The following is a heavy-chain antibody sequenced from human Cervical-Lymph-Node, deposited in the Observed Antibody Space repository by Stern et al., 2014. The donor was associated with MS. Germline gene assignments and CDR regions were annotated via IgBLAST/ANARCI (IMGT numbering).Heavy chain of an antibody. D-gene: IGHD2-2*02. V-gene: IGHV5-51*01. CDR3: ARQGCATTSCHTIDS. CDR1: GYSFTNSW. CDR2: ISPVDSET. Sequence: EVQLVESGAEVKKPGQSLKISCKGSGYSFTNSWIGWVRQMPGKGLELMGIISPVDSETSNSPSFQGQVTISVDKSINPAYVQWTSLEASDTAMYYCARQGCATTSCHTIDSWGQGTLITVSS. J-gene: IGHJ4*02.